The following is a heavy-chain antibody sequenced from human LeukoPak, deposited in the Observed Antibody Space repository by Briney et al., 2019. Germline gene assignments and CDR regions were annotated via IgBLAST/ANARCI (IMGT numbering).Heavy chain of an antibody. J-gene: IGHJ4*02. CDR2: ISGRGGST. Sequence: GGSLRLSCAASGFTFSSYAMSWVRQGPGKGLEWVSSISGRGGSTYYADSVKGRFTISRDDSRGMVYLQMNSLTAEDTAVYYCARSGLATCHYWGQGTLVTVSS. V-gene: IGHV3-23*01. CDR1: GFTFSSYA. D-gene: IGHD3-10*01. CDR3: ARSGLATCHY.